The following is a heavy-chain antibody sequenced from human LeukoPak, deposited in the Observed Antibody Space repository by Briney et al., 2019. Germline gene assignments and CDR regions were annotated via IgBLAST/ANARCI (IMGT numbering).Heavy chain of an antibody. V-gene: IGHV3-7*01. CDR2: IKFDGTEK. CDR3: ARGGGYSERFDY. D-gene: IGHD1-26*01. CDR1: GFTFSDYW. J-gene: IGHJ4*02. Sequence: PGGSLRLSCAASGFTFSDYWMTWVRQAPGKGLEWVATIKFDGTEKQYVASVRGRFTISRANAENSMFLRMESLSPEDTAVYYCARGGGYSERFDYWGQGTLVTVSS.